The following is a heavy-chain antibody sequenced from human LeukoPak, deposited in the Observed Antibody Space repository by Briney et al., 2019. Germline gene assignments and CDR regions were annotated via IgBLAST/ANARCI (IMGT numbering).Heavy chain of an antibody. Sequence: PSETLSLTRTVSGGSISSYYWSWVRQPPGKGLEWIGYIYYSGSTNYNPSLKSRVTISVDTSKNQFSLKLSSVTAADTAVYYCARDSDSGSYPMGWFDPWGQGTLVTVSS. CDR1: GGSISSYY. CDR2: IYYSGST. CDR3: ARDSDSGSYPMGWFDP. J-gene: IGHJ5*02. D-gene: IGHD1-26*01. V-gene: IGHV4-59*01.